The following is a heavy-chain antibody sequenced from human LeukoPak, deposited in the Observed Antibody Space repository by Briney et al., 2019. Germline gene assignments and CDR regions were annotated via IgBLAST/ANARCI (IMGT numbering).Heavy chain of an antibody. CDR3: ARGGYSYANVPYFDY. D-gene: IGHD5-18*01. CDR1: GFTFSSYE. V-gene: IGHV3-48*03. J-gene: IGHJ4*02. CDR2: IRSSGSTI. Sequence: AGGSLRLSCAASGFTFSSYEMNWVRQAPGKGLEWVSYIRSSGSTIYYADSVKGRFTISRDNAKNSLYLQMNSLRAEDTAVYYCARGGYSYANVPYFDYWGQGTLVTVSS.